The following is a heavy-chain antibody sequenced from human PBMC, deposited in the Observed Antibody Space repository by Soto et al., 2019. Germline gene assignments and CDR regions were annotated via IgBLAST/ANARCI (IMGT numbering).Heavy chain of an antibody. Sequence: SEALSLTCTVSAGSISSGGYYWSWIRQHPGKGLEWIGYIYYIGSTYYNPSLKMRVTILVDASKNHVSRKRTAVAAADPAVYYCARGLRQSRGNSAGHPNSYYYGMDVWRKGNTVTASS. J-gene: IGHJ6*01. CDR1: AGSISSGGYY. CDR3: ARGLRQSRGNSAGHPNSYYYGMDV. D-gene: IGHD2-21*02. CDR2: IYYIGST. V-gene: IGHV4-31*03.